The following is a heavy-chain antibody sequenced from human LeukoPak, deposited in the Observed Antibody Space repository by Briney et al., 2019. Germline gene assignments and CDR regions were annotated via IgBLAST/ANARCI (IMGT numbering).Heavy chain of an antibody. V-gene: IGHV4-39*06. CDR2: LYYRGSP. J-gene: IGHJ5*02. CDR1: VGSNRSRSYY. D-gene: IGHD6-13*01. Sequence: SETLSLTCTFSVGSNRSRSYYGGGIRQPPGRGVEWIGSLYYRGSPYYNPSLKSRVPISLDTAKNQFALKVSCVTAPGTAVFFWACDSSSGWFDPGGQGTLVTLPS. CDR3: ACDSSSGWFDP.